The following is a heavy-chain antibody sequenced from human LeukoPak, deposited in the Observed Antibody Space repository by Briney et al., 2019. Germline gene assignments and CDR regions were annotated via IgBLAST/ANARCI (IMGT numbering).Heavy chain of an antibody. J-gene: IGHJ4*02. CDR3: TTGITMVRGVIHLIDY. Sequence: GGSRRLSCAASGFTFSNAWMSWVSQAPGKGLEWVGRIKSKTDGGTTDYAAPVKGRFTISRDDSKNTLYLQMNSLKTEDTAVYYCTTGITMVRGVIHLIDYWGQGTLVTVSS. D-gene: IGHD3-10*01. V-gene: IGHV3-15*01. CDR1: GFTFSNAW. CDR2: IKSKTDGGTT.